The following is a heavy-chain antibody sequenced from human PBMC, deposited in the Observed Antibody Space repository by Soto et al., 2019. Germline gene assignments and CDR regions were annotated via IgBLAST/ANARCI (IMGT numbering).Heavy chain of an antibody. CDR1: GFTFSSYG. CDR3: ATYCQSPLPTPSHYYYYGMDV. D-gene: IGHD2-21*02. Sequence: PGGSLRLSCAASGFTFSSYGMHWVRQAPGKGLEWVAAISYDGSNKYYADSVKGRFTISRDNSKNTLYLQMNSLRAEDTAVYYCATYCQSPLPTPSHYYYYGMDVWGQGTTVTVSS. V-gene: IGHV3-30*03. J-gene: IGHJ6*02. CDR2: ISYDGSNK.